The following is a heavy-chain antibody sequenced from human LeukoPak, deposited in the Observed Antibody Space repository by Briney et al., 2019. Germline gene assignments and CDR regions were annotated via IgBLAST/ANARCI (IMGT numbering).Heavy chain of an antibody. CDR3: ARGRVGAARFDT. Sequence: GGSLRLSCAASGFTVSSDYMSWVRQAPGKGLEWVSRIYTGGTTYYADSVKGRFTISRDNSKNTLYLQMNSLRAEDTAVYYCARGRVGAARFDTWGQGTLVTAS. CDR2: IYTGGTT. CDR1: GFTVSSDY. D-gene: IGHD1-26*01. V-gene: IGHV3-66*01. J-gene: IGHJ5*02.